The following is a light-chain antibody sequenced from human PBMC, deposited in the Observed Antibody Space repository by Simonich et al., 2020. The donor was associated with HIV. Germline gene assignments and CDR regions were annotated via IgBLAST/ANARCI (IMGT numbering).Light chain of an antibody. CDR1: SSNVGSYDL. V-gene: IGLV2-23*02. J-gene: IGLJ3*02. Sequence: QSALTQPASVSGSPGQSITISCTGTSSNVGSYDLVSWYQHHPGKGPKLMIYEVTKRPSGVSNRFSGSKSGNTASLTISGLQAEDEADYYCCSYAGSSTWVFGGGTKLTVL. CDR3: CSYAGSSTWV. CDR2: EVT.